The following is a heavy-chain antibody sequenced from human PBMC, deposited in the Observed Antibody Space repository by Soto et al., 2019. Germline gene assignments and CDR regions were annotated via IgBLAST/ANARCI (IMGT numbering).Heavy chain of an antibody. Sequence: EVQLLESGGGLVQPGGSLRLSCAASGFTFSSYAMSWVRQAPGKGLEWVSAISGSGGSTYYADSVKGRFTISRDNSKNTLYLQMNSLRAEDTAVYYCAKDPVNYYGSGDDAFDIWGQGTMVTVSS. D-gene: IGHD3-10*01. CDR1: GFTFSSYA. V-gene: IGHV3-23*01. CDR2: ISGSGGST. CDR3: AKDPVNYYGSGDDAFDI. J-gene: IGHJ3*02.